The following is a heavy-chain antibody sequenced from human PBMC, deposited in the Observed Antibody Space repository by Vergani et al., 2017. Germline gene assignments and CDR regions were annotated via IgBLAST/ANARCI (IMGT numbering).Heavy chain of an antibody. Sequence: QLQLQESGPGLVKPSETLSLTCTVSGGSISSSSYYWGWIRQPPGKGLEWIGSIYYSGSTYYNPSLKSRVTISVDTSKNQCSLKLVSVTAAGTAGYYCARPRALDGCNHHNWFDPWGQGTLVTVSS. J-gene: IGHJ5*02. CDR3: ARPRALDGCNHHNWFDP. D-gene: IGHD5-24*01. V-gene: IGHV4-39*01. CDR2: IYYSGST. CDR1: GGSISSSSYY.